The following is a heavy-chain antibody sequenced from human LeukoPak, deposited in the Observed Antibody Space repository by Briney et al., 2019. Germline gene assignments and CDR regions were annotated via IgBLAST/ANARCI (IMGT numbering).Heavy chain of an antibody. CDR1: VYTFTSYG. CDR3: ARGSVVVAATGFDP. V-gene: IGHV1-18*01. CDR2: ISAYNGNT. D-gene: IGHD2-15*01. J-gene: IGHJ5*02. Sequence: GASVNVSCKSSVYTFTSYGISWVRQAPGQGLEWMGWISAYNGNTNYAQKLQGRVTMTTDTSTSTAYMELRSLRSDDTAVYYCARGSVVVAATGFDPWGQGTLVTVSS.